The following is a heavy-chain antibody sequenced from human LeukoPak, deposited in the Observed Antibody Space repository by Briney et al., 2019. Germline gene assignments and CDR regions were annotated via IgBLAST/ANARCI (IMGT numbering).Heavy chain of an antibody. CDR3: ASDMITFGGDAFDI. CDR2: ISYDGSNK. Sequence: GGSLRLSCAASGFTFNSFGMHWVRQAPGKGLEWVAVISYDGSNKYYADSVKGRFTISRDNSKNTLYLQMNSLRAEDTAVYYCASDMITFGGDAFDIWGQGTMVTVSS. D-gene: IGHD3-16*01. J-gene: IGHJ3*02. V-gene: IGHV3-30*03. CDR1: GFTFNSFG.